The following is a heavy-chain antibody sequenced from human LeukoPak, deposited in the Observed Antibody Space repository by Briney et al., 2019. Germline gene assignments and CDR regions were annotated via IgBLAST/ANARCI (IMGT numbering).Heavy chain of an antibody. CDR2: IYYSDIT. J-gene: IGHJ4*02. D-gene: IGHD2-15*01. CDR3: ARHECGGSCYPEDY. CDR1: GGSLSSSLYY. V-gene: IGHV4-39*01. Sequence: PSETLSLTCTVSGGSLSSSLYYWDWIRQPPGKGLAWIGTIYYSDITYFNPSLKSRVTMSMDTSKNQFSLKLSSVTAADTAVYYCARHECGGSCYPEDYWGQGTLVTVSS.